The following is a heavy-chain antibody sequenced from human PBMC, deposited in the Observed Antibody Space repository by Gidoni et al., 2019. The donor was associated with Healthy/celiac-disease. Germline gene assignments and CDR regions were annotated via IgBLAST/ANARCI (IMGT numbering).Heavy chain of an antibody. Sequence: EVQLLESGGGLVQPGGSLRLSCAASGFTFSNYVMSWVRQAPGKGLEWVSGITASGDSTYYVDSVKGRFTISRDNSKNTLYLQMNSLRADDTAVYYCAKVRVVADYWGQGTLVTVSS. CDR1: GFTFSNYV. V-gene: IGHV3-23*01. CDR2: ITASGDST. CDR3: AKVRVVADY. J-gene: IGHJ4*02. D-gene: IGHD2-15*01.